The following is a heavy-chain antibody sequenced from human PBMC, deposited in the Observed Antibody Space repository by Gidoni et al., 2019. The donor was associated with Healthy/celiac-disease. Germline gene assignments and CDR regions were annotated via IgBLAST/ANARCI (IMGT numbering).Heavy chain of an antibody. CDR3: YVQLERRAWEAGGDAFDI. J-gene: IGHJ3*02. D-gene: IGHD1-1*01. V-gene: IGHV5-51*01. CDR1: GYSFTSYW. CDR2: IYPGDSDT. Sequence: EVQLVQSGAEVTKPAASLTISCQGSGYSFTSYWTGWVRQMPGKGLEWMGIIYPGDSDTRYSPYFQGQVTISADKSISTAYMQWSSLKASDTAMYYCYVQLERRAWEAGGDAFDIWGQGTMVTVSS.